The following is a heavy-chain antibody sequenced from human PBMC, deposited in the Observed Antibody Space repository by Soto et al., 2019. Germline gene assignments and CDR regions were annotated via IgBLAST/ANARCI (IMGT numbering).Heavy chain of an antibody. Sequence: QLHLVQSGAEVRKPGSSVKVSCTASGGTLSSYSVTWVRQAPGQGLEWMGRIIPFLGRTNYAQNFQGRVTFTADMSTITAYMELSTIRSDDTAIYYCARTTGSPNSNRFAPCGEGTPVIVCS. CDR1: GGTLSSYS. CDR2: IIPFLGRT. CDR3: ARTTGSPNSNRFAP. V-gene: IGHV1-69*02. J-gene: IGHJ1*01. D-gene: IGHD3-10*01.